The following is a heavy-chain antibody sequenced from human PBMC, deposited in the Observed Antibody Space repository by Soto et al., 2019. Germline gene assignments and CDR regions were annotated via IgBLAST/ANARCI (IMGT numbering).Heavy chain of an antibody. D-gene: IGHD4-17*01. CDR2: ISSSSSYI. V-gene: IGHV3-21*01. J-gene: IGHJ4*02. Sequence: GGSLRLSCAASGFTFSSYSMNWIRQAPGKGLEWVSSISSSSSYIYYADSVKGRFTISRDNAKNSLYLQMNSLRAEDTAVYYCARAPYARENYFDYWGQGTLVTVSS. CDR3: ARAPYARENYFDY. CDR1: GFTFSSYS.